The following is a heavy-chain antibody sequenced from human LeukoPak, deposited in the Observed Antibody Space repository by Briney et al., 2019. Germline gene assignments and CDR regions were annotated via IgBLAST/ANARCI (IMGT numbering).Heavy chain of an antibody. CDR2: IYSGGST. CDR1: GFTASSNY. D-gene: IGHD1-26*01. V-gene: IGHV3-53*05. CDR3: ARSLIKWELLH. J-gene: IGHJ4*02. Sequence: GGSLRLSCAASGFTASSNYMSWVAQAPGKGLEGVSVIYSGGSTYYADSVKGRFTISRDNSKNTLYLQMNSLRAEDTAVYYCARSLIKWELLHWGQGTLVTVSS.